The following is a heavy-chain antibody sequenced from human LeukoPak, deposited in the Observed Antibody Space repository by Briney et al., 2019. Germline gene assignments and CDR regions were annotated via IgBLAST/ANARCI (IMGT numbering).Heavy chain of an antibody. CDR1: GGSISGQY. Sequence: SETLSLTCTVSGGSISGQYWSLIRQPPGKGLEWIGYIYYTGITKYNPSLKSRVTISVDTSKNQFSLRLTSVTAADTAVYYCARLRALSYYDSSGDLYYFQYWGQGTLVTVSS. V-gene: IGHV4-59*11. D-gene: IGHD3-22*01. CDR3: ARLRALSYYDSSGDLYYFQY. CDR2: IYYTGIT. J-gene: IGHJ4*02.